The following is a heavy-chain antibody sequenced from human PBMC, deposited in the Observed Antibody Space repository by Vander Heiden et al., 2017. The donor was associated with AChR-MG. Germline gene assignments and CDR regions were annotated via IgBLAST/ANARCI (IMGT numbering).Heavy chain of an antibody. CDR2: ISSSSSVI. CDR3: ARYPPGGSYWVFDY. Sequence: EVQLVESGGGLVKPGGSLRLCCAASGLTFSSYSMNGVRQAPGKGLEWVSSISSSSSVIYDADSGKGRCTMSRDNAKNSLDLQMNSLRAEDTAVYYCARYPPGGSYWVFDYWGQGTLVTVSS. D-gene: IGHD1-26*01. J-gene: IGHJ4*02. V-gene: IGHV3-21*01. CDR1: GLTFSSYS.